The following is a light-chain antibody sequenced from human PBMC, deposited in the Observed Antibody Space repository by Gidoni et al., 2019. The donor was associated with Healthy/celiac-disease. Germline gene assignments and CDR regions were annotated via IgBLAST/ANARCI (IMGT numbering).Light chain of an antibody. Sequence: SYELTQPPPVSASPGQTASITCSGDKLGDKYACWYQQKPGQSPVLVIYQDSKRPSGIPERFSGSNSGNTATLTISGTQAMDEADYYCQAWDSSTAWVFGGGTKLTVL. CDR1: KLGDKY. V-gene: IGLV3-1*01. CDR2: QDS. J-gene: IGLJ3*02. CDR3: QAWDSSTAWV.